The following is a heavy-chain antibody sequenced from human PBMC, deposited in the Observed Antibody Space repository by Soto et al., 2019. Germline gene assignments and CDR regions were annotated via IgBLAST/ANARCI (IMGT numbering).Heavy chain of an antibody. V-gene: IGHV1-69*13. CDR1: GGTFSSYA. D-gene: IGHD3-10*01. Sequence: SVKVSCKASGGTFSSYAISWVRQAPGQGLEWMGGIIPIFGTANYAQKFQGRVTITADESTSTAYMELSSLRSEDTAVYYCATADYYVGSGREYCCGMDVWGQGTTVTVSS. CDR3: ATADYYVGSGREYCCGMDV. J-gene: IGHJ6*02. CDR2: IIPIFGTA.